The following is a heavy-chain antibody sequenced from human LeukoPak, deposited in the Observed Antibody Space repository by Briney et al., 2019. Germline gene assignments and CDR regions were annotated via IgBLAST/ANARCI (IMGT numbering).Heavy chain of an antibody. D-gene: IGHD5-12*01. J-gene: IGHJ4*02. V-gene: IGHV1-18*01. CDR3: ARSGRGTYYYFDL. Sequence: GASVKVSCKASSYSFNRYGISWVRQAPGQGLEWIGWISGYNGNTNYAQKFLGRVSMTADTSTSTAYMELRSLTSDDTAVYYCARSGRGTYYYFDLWGQGTLVTVSS. CDR2: ISGYNGNT. CDR1: SYSFNRYG.